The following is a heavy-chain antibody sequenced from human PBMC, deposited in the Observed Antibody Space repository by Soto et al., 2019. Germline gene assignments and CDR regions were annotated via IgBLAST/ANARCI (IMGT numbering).Heavy chain of an antibody. CDR1: GGSISSGGYS. D-gene: IGHD6-19*01. Sequence: PSETLSLTCAVSGGSISSGGYSWSWIRQPPGKGLEWIGYIYHSGSTYYNPSLKSRVTISVDRSKNQFSLKLSSVTAADTAVYYCARWKKAGNWFDPWGQGTLVTVSS. J-gene: IGHJ5*02. CDR3: ARWKKAGNWFDP. CDR2: IYHSGST. V-gene: IGHV4-30-2*01.